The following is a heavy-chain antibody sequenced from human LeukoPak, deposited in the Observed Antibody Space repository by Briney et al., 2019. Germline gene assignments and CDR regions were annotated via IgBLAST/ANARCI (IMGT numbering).Heavy chain of an antibody. D-gene: IGHD6-19*01. J-gene: IGHJ5*02. V-gene: IGHV5-51*01. CDR2: IYPGDSDT. CDR1: GYSFTSYW. Sequence: GESLKISCKGSGYSFTSYWIGWMRQMPGKGLEWMGIIYPGDSDTRYSPSSQGQVTISADKSISTAYLQWSSLKASDTAMYYCARIAVAGTGVRWFDPWGQGTLVTVSS. CDR3: ARIAVAGTGVRWFDP.